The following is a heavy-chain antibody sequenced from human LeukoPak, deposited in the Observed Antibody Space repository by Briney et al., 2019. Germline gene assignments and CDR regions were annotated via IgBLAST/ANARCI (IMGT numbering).Heavy chain of an antibody. J-gene: IGHJ4*02. Sequence: PSETLSLTCTVSGGSISSSSYYWGWIRQPPGKGLEWIGSIYYSGSTYYNPSLKSRVTISVDTSKNQFSLNLSSVTAADTAVYYCVRLYYDSSGYYQICYFDYWGQGTLVTVSS. D-gene: IGHD3-22*01. CDR2: IYYSGST. CDR1: GGSISSSSYY. V-gene: IGHV4-39*01. CDR3: VRLYYDSSGYYQICYFDY.